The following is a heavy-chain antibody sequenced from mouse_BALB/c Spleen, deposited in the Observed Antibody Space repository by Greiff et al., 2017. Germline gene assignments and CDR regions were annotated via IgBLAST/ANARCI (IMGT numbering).Heavy chain of an antibody. Sequence: QVQLQQSGPGLVAPSQSLSITCTVSGFSLTSYGVHWVRQPPGKGLEWLGVIWAGGSTNYNSALMSRLSISKDNSKSQVFLKMNSLQTDDTAMYYCARGYSSGYAWFAYWGQGTLVTVSA. D-gene: IGHD3-1*01. V-gene: IGHV2-9*02. CDR3: ARGYSSGYAWFAY. J-gene: IGHJ3*01. CDR2: IWAGGST. CDR1: GFSLTSYG.